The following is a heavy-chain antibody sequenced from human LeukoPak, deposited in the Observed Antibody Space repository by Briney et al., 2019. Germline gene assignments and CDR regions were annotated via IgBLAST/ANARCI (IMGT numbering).Heavy chain of an antibody. V-gene: IGHV3-30-3*01. CDR3: ASNLVD. Sequence: GGSLRLSCAASGFTFSSYAMHWVRQAPGKGLEWVAVISYDGSNKYYADSVKGRFTISRDNSKNTLYLQMNSLRAEDTAVYYCASNLVDWGQGTLVTVSS. CDR1: GFTFSSYA. J-gene: IGHJ4*02. CDR2: ISYDGSNK. D-gene: IGHD1-26*01.